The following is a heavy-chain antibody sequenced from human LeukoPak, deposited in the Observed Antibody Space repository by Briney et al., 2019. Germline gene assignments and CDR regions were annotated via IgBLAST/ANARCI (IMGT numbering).Heavy chain of an antibody. J-gene: IGHJ4*02. CDR2: IYYSGST. V-gene: IGHV4-61*01. Sequence: SETLSLTCTVSGGSVSSGSYYWSWIRQPPGKGLEWIGYIYYSGSTNYNPSLKSRVTISLDTSKNQFSLKLRSVTAADTAVYYCARIRAYYFDYWGQGTLVTVSS. CDR3: ARIRAYYFDY. CDR1: GGSVSSGSYY.